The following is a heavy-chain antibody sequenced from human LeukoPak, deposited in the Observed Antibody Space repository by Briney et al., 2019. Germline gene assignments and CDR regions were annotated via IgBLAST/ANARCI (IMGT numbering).Heavy chain of an antibody. Sequence: SQTLSLTCTVSGGSISSGSYYWSWIRQPAGKGLEWIGRIYTSGSTNYNPSLKSRVTISVDTSKNQFSLKLSSVTAADTAVYYCARVATVTTDPDNYYYYMDVWGKGTTVTISS. J-gene: IGHJ6*03. CDR1: GGSISSGSYY. CDR2: IYTSGST. CDR3: ARVATVTTDPDNYYYYMDV. D-gene: IGHD4-17*01. V-gene: IGHV4-61*02.